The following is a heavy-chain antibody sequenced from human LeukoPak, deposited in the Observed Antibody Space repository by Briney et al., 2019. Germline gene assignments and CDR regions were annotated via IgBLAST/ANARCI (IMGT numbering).Heavy chain of an antibody. CDR2: IYYSGST. CDR1: GGSISSHY. V-gene: IGHV4-59*11. Sequence: SETLSLTCIVSGGSISSHYWSWLRQPPGKGLEYIGYIYYSGSTDYNPSLKSRVTISLDTSKNQFSLNLSSVTAADTAVYYCARRSGVLDSRDSRYHFDHWGQGTLVTVSS. CDR3: ARRSGVLDSRDSRYHFDH. D-gene: IGHD3-22*01. J-gene: IGHJ4*02.